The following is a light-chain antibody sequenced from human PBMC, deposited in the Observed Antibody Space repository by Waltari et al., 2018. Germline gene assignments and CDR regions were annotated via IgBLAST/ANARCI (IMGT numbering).Light chain of an antibody. J-gene: IGKJ3*01. CDR3: LQVPFT. V-gene: IGKV2-30*01. CDR2: QVS. CDR1: QSLRFRNGNVY. Sequence: GVLTQSPLSLAVPLGQPASIPCKSSQSLRFRNGNVYLDWYLQRPGQSPRGLIYQVSNRDSGVPDRFSGSGSDTDFTLRISRVEADDVGTYYCLQVPFTFGPGTKMEVK.